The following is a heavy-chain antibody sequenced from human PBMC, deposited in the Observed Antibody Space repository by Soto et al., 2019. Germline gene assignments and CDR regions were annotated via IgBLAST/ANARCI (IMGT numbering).Heavy chain of an antibody. CDR2: ISYDGSNK. V-gene: IGHV3-30*03. CDR1: GFTFSSYG. J-gene: IGHJ3*02. Sequence: PGGSLRLSCAASGFTFSSYGMHWVRQAPGKGLEWVAVISYDGSNKYYADSVKGRFTISRDNSKNTLYLQMNSLRAEDTAVYYCTSTMAGAFDIWGQGTMVTVSS. CDR3: TSTMAGAFDI. D-gene: IGHD3-10*01.